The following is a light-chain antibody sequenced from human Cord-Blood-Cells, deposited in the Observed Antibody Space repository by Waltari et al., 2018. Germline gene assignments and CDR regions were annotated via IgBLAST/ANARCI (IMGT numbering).Light chain of an antibody. CDR1: SSDVGGYNN. J-gene: IGLJ3*02. V-gene: IGLV2-14*01. CDR2: DVS. Sequence: QSALTQPASVSGSPGQSITIPCPGTSSDVGGYNNVSWYQQHPGKAPKLMIYDVSNRPSGVSNRFSGSKSGNTASLTISGLQAEDEADYYCSSYTSSSTWVFGGGTKLTVL. CDR3: SSYTSSSTWV.